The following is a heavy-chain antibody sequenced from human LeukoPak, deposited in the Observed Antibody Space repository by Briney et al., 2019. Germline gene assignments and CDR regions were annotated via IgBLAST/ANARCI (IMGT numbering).Heavy chain of an antibody. D-gene: IGHD3-22*01. V-gene: IGHV3-9*03. CDR1: GFTFDHYA. CDR2: ISWNSATI. J-gene: IGHJ4*02. CDR3: AKDVWPYTYYYDTHPLGGGFDS. Sequence: GGSLRLSCAASGFTFDHYAMHWVRQAPGKGLEWVSSISWNSATIGYADSVRGRFTISRDNAKNSPYLQMNSLRAEDMAFYYCAKDVWPYTYYYDTHPLGGGFDSWGQGTLVTVSS.